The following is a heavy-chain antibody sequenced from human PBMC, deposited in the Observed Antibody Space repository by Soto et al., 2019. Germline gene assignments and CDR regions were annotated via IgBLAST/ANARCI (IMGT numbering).Heavy chain of an antibody. Sequence: DVQLLESGGDLVQPGGSLRLSCAASGFTVSNSGMSWVRQAPGKGLEWVSGLSEGGDKTYYADSVKGRFTISRDNAKNILYLQMTSLRVEDTAVYFCTKDSGWESWYWGQGALVTVS. V-gene: IGHV3-23*01. CDR1: GFTVSNSG. D-gene: IGHD3-16*01. CDR3: TKDSGWESWY. CDR2: LSEGGDKT. J-gene: IGHJ4*02.